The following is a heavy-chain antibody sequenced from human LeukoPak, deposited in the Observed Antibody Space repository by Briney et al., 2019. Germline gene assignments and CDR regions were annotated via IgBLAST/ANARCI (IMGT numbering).Heavy chain of an antibody. D-gene: IGHD5-12*01. CDR1: GFAFNIYE. J-gene: IGHJ4*02. Sequence: GGSLILSCAASGFAFNIYEMNWVRQAPGKGPEWISYISSSGRSIYYADSVKGRFTISRDNAKNSVYLQMNSLRVEDTAIYYCAKEDIAGNGFPFDSWGQGTMVTVSS. V-gene: IGHV3-48*03. CDR3: AKEDIAGNGFPFDS. CDR2: ISSSGRSI.